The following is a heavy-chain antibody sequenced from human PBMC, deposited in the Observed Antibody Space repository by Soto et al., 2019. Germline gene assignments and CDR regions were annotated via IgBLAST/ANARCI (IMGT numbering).Heavy chain of an antibody. CDR1: GFSFSGYA. CDR3: AKERTGYYIEN. Sequence: HPGGSLRLSCAASGFSFSGYAMHWVRQAPGKGLEWVAFISYDGSNDYYADFVKGRFAISRDDSKNTLHLQMNSLRAEDTAVYYCAKERTGYYIENWGQGTLVTVSS. V-gene: IGHV3-30*18. D-gene: IGHD3-9*01. CDR2: ISYDGSND. J-gene: IGHJ4*02.